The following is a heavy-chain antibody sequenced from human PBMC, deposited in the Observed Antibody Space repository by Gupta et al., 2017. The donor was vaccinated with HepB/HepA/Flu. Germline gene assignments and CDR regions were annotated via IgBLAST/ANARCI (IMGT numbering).Heavy chain of an antibody. Sequence: QVHLQESGPGLVKPSGTLSLTCAVSGVSITTTDWWTWVRQAPGKGLEWIGEIYHGGKTNYNPSLKSRLSMAVDTSKNQFSLKLTSVTAADTAVYYCARAKGWEQWSYYYDFWGQGILITVSS. CDR3: ARAKGWEQWSYYYDF. CDR1: GVSITTTDW. D-gene: IGHD1/OR15-1a*01. CDR2: IYHGGKT. V-gene: IGHV4-4*02. J-gene: IGHJ4*02.